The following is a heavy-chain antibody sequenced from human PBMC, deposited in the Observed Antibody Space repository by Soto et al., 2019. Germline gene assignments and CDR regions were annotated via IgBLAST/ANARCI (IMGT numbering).Heavy chain of an antibody. CDR2: IKQDGSEK. CDR1: GFTFSSYW. D-gene: IGHD3-3*01. CDR3: AREDPGPYYDFGTGYFDHYYYSGMDV. V-gene: IGHV3-7*01. Sequence: AGSLRLSCAASGFTFSSYWMSWVRQAPGKGLEWVANIKQDGSEKYYVDSVKGRFTISRDNAKNSLYLQMNSLGAEDKTVSYCAREDPGPYYDFGTGYFDHYYYSGMDVWGQGTTVTVSS. J-gene: IGHJ6*02.